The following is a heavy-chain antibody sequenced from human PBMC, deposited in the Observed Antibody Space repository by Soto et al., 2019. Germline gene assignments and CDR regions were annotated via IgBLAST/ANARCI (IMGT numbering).Heavy chain of an antibody. J-gene: IGHJ4*02. Sequence: QVQLQESGPGLVKPSGTLSLTCAVSGGSISSSNWWSWVRQPPGKGLEWLGEIYHSGSTNYNPSLKSRGTISVDNSKNQFSLKLSSVTAADTAVYYCARYCSGGSCYVDGYKYWGQGTLVTVSS. CDR1: GGSISSSNW. CDR3: ARYCSGGSCYVDGYKY. D-gene: IGHD2-15*01. CDR2: IYHSGST. V-gene: IGHV4-4*02.